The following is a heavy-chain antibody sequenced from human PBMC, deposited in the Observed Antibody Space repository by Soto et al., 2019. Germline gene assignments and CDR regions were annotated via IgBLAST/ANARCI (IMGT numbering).Heavy chain of an antibody. CDR2: ISGSGGST. D-gene: IGHD3-3*01. J-gene: IGHJ4*02. CDR3: AKGGVLEPSICYFDY. CDR1: EFTFSNYA. V-gene: IGHV3-23*01. Sequence: PGGSLRLSCAASEFTFSNYAMSWVRQAPGKGLEWVSAISGSGGSTYYADSVKGRFTISRDNSKNTLYLQMNSLRAEDTAVYFCAKGGVLEPSICYFDYWGQGTLVTVSS.